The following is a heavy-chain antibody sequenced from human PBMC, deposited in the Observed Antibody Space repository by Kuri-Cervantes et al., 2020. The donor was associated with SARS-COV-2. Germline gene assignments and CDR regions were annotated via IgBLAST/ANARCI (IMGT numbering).Heavy chain of an antibody. CDR2: ISSSGSTI. CDR1: GFTFSNSD. J-gene: IGHJ6*02. D-gene: IGHD3-3*01. Sequence: GESLKISCAASGFTFSNSDMNWVRQAPGKGLEWVSYISSSGSTIYYADSVKGRFTISRDNAKNSLYLQMNSLRAEDTAVYYCARDSSRITIFGVVTRYGMDVWGQGTTVTVSS. CDR3: ARDSSRITIFGVVTRYGMDV. V-gene: IGHV3-48*03.